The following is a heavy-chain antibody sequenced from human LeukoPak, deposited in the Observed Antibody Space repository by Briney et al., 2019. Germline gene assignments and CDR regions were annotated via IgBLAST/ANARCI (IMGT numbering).Heavy chain of an antibody. CDR1: GFTFSSYA. J-gene: IGHJ4*02. V-gene: IGHV3-30-3*01. Sequence: GRSLRLSCAASGFTFSSYAMHWVRQAPGKGLEWVAVISYDGSNKYYADSVKGRFTISRDNSKNTLYLQMNSLRAEDTAVYYCARDGGRRYSSGWYRGNYFDYWGQGTLVTVSS. CDR3: ARDGGRRYSSGWYRGNYFDY. CDR2: ISYDGSNK. D-gene: IGHD6-19*01.